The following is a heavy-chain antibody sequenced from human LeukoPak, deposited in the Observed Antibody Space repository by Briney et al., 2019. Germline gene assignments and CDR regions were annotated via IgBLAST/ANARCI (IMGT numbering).Heavy chain of an antibody. CDR1: GFTFSSAW. Sequence: GGSLRLSCAASGFTFSSAWMTWVRQAPGKGLEWVANIKEDGSEKYYVDSVKGRFTISRDNAKNSLYLQMNSLRAEDTAVYYCARDQRASPAAADYWGQGTLVTVSS. V-gene: IGHV3-7*01. CDR3: ARDQRASPAAADY. J-gene: IGHJ4*02. D-gene: IGHD2-15*01. CDR2: IKEDGSEK.